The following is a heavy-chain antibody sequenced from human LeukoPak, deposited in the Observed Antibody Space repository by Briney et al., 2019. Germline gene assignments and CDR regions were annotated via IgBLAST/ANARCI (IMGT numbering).Heavy chain of an antibody. J-gene: IGHJ4*02. D-gene: IGHD4-11*01. CDR3: AKVATTVTSSDY. CDR1: GFTFSSYG. Sequence: PGGSLRLSCAASGFTFSSYGMHWVRQAPGKGLEWVAFIRYDGSNKYYADSVKGRFTISRDNSKNTLYLQMNSLRAEDTAVYYCAKVATTVTSSDYWGQGTLVTVSS. CDR2: IRYDGSNK. V-gene: IGHV3-30*02.